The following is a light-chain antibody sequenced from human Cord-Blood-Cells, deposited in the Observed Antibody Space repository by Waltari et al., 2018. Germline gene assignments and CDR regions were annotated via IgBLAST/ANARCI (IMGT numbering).Light chain of an antibody. V-gene: IGKV3-20*01. Sequence: ELVLTQSPGTLSLSPGERATLSCRARQSVSSSYLAWYQQKHGQAPRLLIYGASSRATGIPDRFSGSGAGTDFTLTISRLEPEDFAVYYCQQYGSSPPYTVGQGTKLEIK. CDR3: QQYGSSPPYT. CDR1: QSVSSSY. J-gene: IGKJ2*01. CDR2: GAS.